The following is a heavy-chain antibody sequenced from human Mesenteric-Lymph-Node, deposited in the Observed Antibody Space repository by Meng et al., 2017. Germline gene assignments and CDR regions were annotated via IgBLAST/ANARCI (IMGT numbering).Heavy chain of an antibody. D-gene: IGHD4-17*01. Sequence: QGPLQGFGPGPAEPSGTRSLTCVVSGGSISSSNWWSWVRQPPGKGLEWIGEIYHSGSTNYNPSLKSRVTISVDKSKNQFSLKLSSVTAADTAVYYCARDLRPYGDYVSGYWGQGTLVTVSS. CDR2: IYHSGST. J-gene: IGHJ4*02. CDR3: ARDLRPYGDYVSGY. CDR1: GGSISSSNW. V-gene: IGHV4-4*02.